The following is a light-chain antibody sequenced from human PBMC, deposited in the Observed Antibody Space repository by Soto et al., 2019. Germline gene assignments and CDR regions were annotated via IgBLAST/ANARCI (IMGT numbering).Light chain of an antibody. CDR2: EGT. V-gene: IGLV2-23*01. CDR1: SSDVGAYNL. Sequence: QSALTQPASVSGSPEQSITISCTGTSSDVGAYNLVSWYQQHSGKAPRLIIYEGTKRPSGISHRFSGSKSDNTASLTISGLRAEDEAHYHCCSYAGSRTFVFGGGTQLTVL. CDR3: CSYAGSRTFV. J-gene: IGLJ7*01.